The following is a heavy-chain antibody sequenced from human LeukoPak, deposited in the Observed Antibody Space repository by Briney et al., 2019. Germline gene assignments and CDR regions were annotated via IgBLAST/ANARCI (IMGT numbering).Heavy chain of an antibody. D-gene: IGHD2-21*01. CDR2: INHSGGT. J-gene: IGHJ4*02. V-gene: IGHV4-34*01. Sequence: PSETLSLTCAVYGGSFSGYYWSWIRQPPGKGLEWIGEINHSGGTNYNPSLKSRVTISVDTSKNQFSLKLSSVTAADTAVYYCARGRDWGSPDYWGQGTLVTVSS. CDR3: ARGRDWGSPDY. CDR1: GGSFSGYY.